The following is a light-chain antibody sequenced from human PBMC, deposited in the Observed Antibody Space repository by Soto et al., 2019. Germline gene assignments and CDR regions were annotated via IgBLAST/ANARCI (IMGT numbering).Light chain of an antibody. CDR3: QQYGPSRT. V-gene: IGKV3-20*01. CDR1: QTVNTSY. J-gene: IGKJ1*01. Sequence: EVVLTQSPGTLSLSPGERATLSCRASQTVNTSYLAWYQQRPGQTPRLLIPGASIRATGIPDRFSGRGSGTDFTLTISRLEPEDFAVYYCQQYGPSRTFGQGTKVEIK. CDR2: GAS.